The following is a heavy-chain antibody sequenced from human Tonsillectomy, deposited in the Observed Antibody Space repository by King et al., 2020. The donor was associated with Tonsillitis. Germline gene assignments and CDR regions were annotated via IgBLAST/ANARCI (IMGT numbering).Heavy chain of an antibody. CDR3: ARDFPGTADY. CDR2: IYPAGGT. J-gene: IGHJ4*02. CDR1: GFTVSNNF. V-gene: IGHV3-66*01. D-gene: IGHD1-1*01. Sequence: VQLVESGGGFVQPGGSLRLSCVASGFTVSNNFMSWVRQAPGKGLQWVSAIYPAGGTYYADSVKGRFTISRDNFKNTLFLQMNSLRGEDTAVYYCARDFPGTADYWRQGTRVTVSS.